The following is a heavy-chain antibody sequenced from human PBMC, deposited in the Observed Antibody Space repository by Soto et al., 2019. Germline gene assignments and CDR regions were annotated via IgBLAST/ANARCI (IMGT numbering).Heavy chain of an antibody. J-gene: IGHJ4*02. CDR1: GGTLSSYA. CDR3: ASSRQYYDFWSGYSSFDD. V-gene: IGHV1-69*13. Sequence: SVKVSCKGSGGTLSSYAISWVRQAPGQGRKWMGGIITIFGKANYEQKFQGRTTISADESTSTAYMELSSLSSEDTAVYYCASSRQYYDFWSGYSSFDDWGQGTLVTVSS. D-gene: IGHD3-3*01. CDR2: IITIFGKA.